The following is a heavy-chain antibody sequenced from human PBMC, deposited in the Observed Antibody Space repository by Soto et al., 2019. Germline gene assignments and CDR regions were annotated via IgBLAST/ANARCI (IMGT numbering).Heavy chain of an antibody. Sequence: GASVKVSCKASGYTFTSYGVSWVRQAPGQGLEWMGWISAYNGNTNYAQKFQGRVTMTTDTSTSTAYMELRSLRSEDTAVYYCVRVLEGYSYLPYYFDYWGQGAVVTVSS. J-gene: IGHJ4*02. CDR3: VRVLEGYSYLPYYFDY. CDR2: ISAYNGNT. CDR1: GYTFTSYG. D-gene: IGHD5-18*01. V-gene: IGHV1-18*01.